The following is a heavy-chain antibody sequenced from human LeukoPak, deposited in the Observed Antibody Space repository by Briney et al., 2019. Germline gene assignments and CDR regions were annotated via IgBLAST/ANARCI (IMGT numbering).Heavy chain of an antibody. Sequence: PGGSLRLSCAASGFTFDDYAMHWVRQAPGKGLEWGSGISWNSGSIGYADSVKGRFTISRDNAKNSLYLQMNSLRAEDTALYYWAKDMGYDNSGYYPYWGQGTLVTVSS. CDR2: ISWNSGSI. D-gene: IGHD3-22*01. V-gene: IGHV3-9*01. CDR1: GFTFDDYA. CDR3: AKDMGYDNSGYYPY. J-gene: IGHJ4*02.